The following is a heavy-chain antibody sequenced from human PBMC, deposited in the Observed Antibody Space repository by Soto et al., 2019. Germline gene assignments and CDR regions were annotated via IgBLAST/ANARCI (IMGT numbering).Heavy chain of an antibody. CDR2: INTLSTAI. V-gene: IGHV3-11*01. Sequence: PGGSMRIGCEGSGFTFNDYYMAWIRQAPGKGLEWVAYINTLSTAIYYADSVKGRFTISRDNAKNSPYLQMNGLRAEDTATYYCARRLQWQLRPLDSWGRGTLVTVSS. CDR3: ARRLQWQLRPLDS. J-gene: IGHJ4*02. CDR1: GFTFNDYY. D-gene: IGHD6-19*01.